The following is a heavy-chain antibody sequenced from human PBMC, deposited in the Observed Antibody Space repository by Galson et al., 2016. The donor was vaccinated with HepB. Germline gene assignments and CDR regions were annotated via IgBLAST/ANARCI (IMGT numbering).Heavy chain of an antibody. Sequence: SLRLSCAASGFTFSSYAMSWVRQAPGKGLEWVSSLDGSGYSTYYADSVKGRFTLSRDNSKNTLYLRMSRLRAEATAVYYCAKGGYSGSGSYYHVFWGQGTLVTVSS. J-gene: IGHJ4*02. D-gene: IGHD3-10*01. CDR2: LDGSGYST. CDR1: GFTFSSYA. V-gene: IGHV3-23*01. CDR3: AKGGYSGSGSYYHVF.